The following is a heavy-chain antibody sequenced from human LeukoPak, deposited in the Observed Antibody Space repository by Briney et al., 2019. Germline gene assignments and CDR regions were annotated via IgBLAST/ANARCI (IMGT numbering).Heavy chain of an antibody. D-gene: IGHD6-13*01. CDR3: AKESIAAAGTFDY. CDR1: GFTFDDYA. V-gene: IGHV3-9*01. Sequence: GGSLRLPCAASGFTFDDYAMHWVRQAPGKGLEWVSGISWNSGSIGYADSVKGRFTISRDNAKNSLYLQMNSLRAEDTALYYCAKESIAAAGTFDYWGQGTLVTVSS. J-gene: IGHJ4*02. CDR2: ISWNSGSI.